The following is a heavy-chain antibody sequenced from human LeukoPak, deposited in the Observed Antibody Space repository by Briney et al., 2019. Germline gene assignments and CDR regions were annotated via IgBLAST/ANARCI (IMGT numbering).Heavy chain of an antibody. CDR1: GFTFSAYA. V-gene: IGHV3-23*01. D-gene: IGHD3-10*01. CDR2: ISGSAGTT. J-gene: IGHJ5*02. Sequence: GGSLRLSCAASGFTFSAYAMNWVRQAPGKGLEWLSAISGSAGTTFYADSVKGRFTISRDNSKNTLYLQMNSLRAEDTAVYFCAGAYYGSGSYYNLYNWFDPWGQGTLVTVSS. CDR3: AGAYYGSGSYYNLYNWFDP.